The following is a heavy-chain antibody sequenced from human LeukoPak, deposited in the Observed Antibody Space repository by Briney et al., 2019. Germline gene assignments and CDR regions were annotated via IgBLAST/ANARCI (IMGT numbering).Heavy chain of an antibody. CDR3: ARTIARSGISDAFDI. V-gene: IGHV4-39*07. J-gene: IGHJ3*02. CDR2: IYYSGST. CDR1: GGSISSSSYY. Sequence: SETLSLTCTVSGGSISSSSYYWGWIRQPPGKGLEWIGSIYYSGSTYHNPSLKSRVTISVDTSKNQFSLKLSSVTAADTAVYYCARTIARSGISDAFDIWGQGTMVTVSS. D-gene: IGHD1-14*01.